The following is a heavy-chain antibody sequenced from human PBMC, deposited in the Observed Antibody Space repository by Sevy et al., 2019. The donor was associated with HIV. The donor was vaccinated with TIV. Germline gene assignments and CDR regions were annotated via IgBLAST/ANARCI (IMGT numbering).Heavy chain of an antibody. CDR1: GFTLSDDY. Sequence: GGSLRLSCAASGFTLSDDYMSWIRQAPGKGLEWVSHISSSGSSIYYADSVKGRFTISRDNAKNSLYLQMNSLRAEDTAVYYCAKSGRSGGTCAYSWGQGTLVTVSS. CDR2: ISSSGSSI. D-gene: IGHD2-15*01. CDR3: AKSGRSGGTCAYS. V-gene: IGHV3-11*01. J-gene: IGHJ5*02.